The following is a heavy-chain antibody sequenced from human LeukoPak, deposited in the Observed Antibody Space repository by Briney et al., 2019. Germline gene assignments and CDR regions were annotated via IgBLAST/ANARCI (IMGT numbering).Heavy chain of an antibody. Sequence: SGGSLRLSCAASGFTFSDHQMDWVRQAPGKGLEWVAGISGSGGSTNYADSVKGRFTISRDNPKNTLYLQMNSLRAEDTAVYFFAKRAVVIRVILVGFHKEAYYFASWGQGALVTVSS. D-gene: IGHD3-22*01. CDR1: GFTFSDHQ. CDR2: ISGSGGST. CDR3: AKRAVVIRVILVGFHKEAYYFAS. V-gene: IGHV3-23*01. J-gene: IGHJ4*02.